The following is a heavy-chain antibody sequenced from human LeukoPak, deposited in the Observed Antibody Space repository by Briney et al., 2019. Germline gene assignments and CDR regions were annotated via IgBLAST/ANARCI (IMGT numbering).Heavy chain of an antibody. V-gene: IGHV3-23*01. D-gene: IGHD3-16*01. CDR1: GFTFSTYA. Sequence: PGGSLRLSCAASGFTFSTYAMTWVRQAPGKGLEWVSGISGRGDSTDYADSVKGRFTISRDNSKNMLFLQMHSLRAEDSAVYYCAKDDAWGRYKDWGQGTLVTVSS. J-gene: IGHJ1*01. CDR2: ISGRGDST. CDR3: AKDDAWGRYKD.